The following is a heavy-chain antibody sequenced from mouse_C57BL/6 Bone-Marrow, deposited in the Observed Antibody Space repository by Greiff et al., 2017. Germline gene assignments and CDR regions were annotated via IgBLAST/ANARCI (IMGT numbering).Heavy chain of an antibody. V-gene: IGHV1-53*01. J-gene: IGHJ3*01. Sequence: QVQLQQPGTELVKPGASVKLSCKASGYTFTSYWMHWVKQRPGQGLEWIGNINPSNGGTNYNEKFKSKARLTVDKSSSTAYMQLSSLTSEDSAVYYCARGEGYGSRAWFAYWGQGTLVTVSA. CDR1: GYTFTSYW. D-gene: IGHD1-1*01. CDR3: ARGEGYGSRAWFAY. CDR2: INPSNGGT.